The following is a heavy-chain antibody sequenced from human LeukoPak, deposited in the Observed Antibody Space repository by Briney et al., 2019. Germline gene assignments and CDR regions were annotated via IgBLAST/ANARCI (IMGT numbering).Heavy chain of an antibody. CDR1: GFTFNNYW. CDR2: LNSDGSSS. V-gene: IGHV3-74*01. Sequence: PGGSLRLSCAASGFTFNNYWMHWVRQAPGKGLVWVSRLNSDGSSSAFADSMKGRFTISRDNAKNTLYLQMNCLRAEDTAVYFCVRAKGGPGSTWAFDIWGQGTMVTVSS. D-gene: IGHD6-13*01. J-gene: IGHJ3*02. CDR3: VRAKGGPGSTWAFDI.